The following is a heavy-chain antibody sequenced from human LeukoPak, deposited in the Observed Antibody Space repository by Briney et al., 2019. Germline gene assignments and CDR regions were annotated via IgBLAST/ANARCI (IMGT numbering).Heavy chain of an antibody. D-gene: IGHD4-17*01. Sequence: WASVTVSCKVSGYTLTELSMHWVRQAPGQGLEWMGGIIPIFGTANYAQKFQGRVTITADESTSTAYMELSSLRSEDTAVYYCARELAPVYGEDPYTFDYWGQGTLVTVSS. CDR2: IIPIFGTA. V-gene: IGHV1-69*13. CDR3: ARELAPVYGEDPYTFDY. J-gene: IGHJ4*02. CDR1: GYTLTELS.